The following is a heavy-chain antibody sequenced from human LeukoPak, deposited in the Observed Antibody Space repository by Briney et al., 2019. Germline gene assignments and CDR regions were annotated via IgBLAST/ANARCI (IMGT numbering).Heavy chain of an antibody. D-gene: IGHD2/OR15-2a*01. CDR3: AKDLLLGGRVNGDYLDY. CDR2: ISYDGSNK. Sequence: GGSLRLSCAASGFTFSSYGMHWVRQAPGKGLEWVAVISYDGSNKYYADSVKGRFTISRGNSKNTLYLQMNSLRAEDTAVYYCAKDLLLGGRVNGDYLDYWGQGTLVTVSS. J-gene: IGHJ4*02. V-gene: IGHV3-30*18. CDR1: GFTFSSYG.